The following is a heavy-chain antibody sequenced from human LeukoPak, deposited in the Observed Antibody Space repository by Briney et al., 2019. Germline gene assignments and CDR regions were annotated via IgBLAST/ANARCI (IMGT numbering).Heavy chain of an antibody. Sequence: ASVKVSCKVSGYTLIESSMQWVRQAPGKGLEWMGGSDPEEGETINAQNFQGRVTMTEDTSTDTAYMELRSLRSEDTAVYFCARMRGMYIYGSAWYFDLWGQGTLVTVSS. CDR1: GYTLIESS. CDR2: SDPEEGET. D-gene: IGHD6-19*01. V-gene: IGHV1-24*01. J-gene: IGHJ4*02. CDR3: ARMRGMYIYGSAWYFDL.